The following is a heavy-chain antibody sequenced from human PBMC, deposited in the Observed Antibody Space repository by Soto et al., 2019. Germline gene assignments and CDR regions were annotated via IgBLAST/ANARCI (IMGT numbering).Heavy chain of an antibody. V-gene: IGHV3-30*03. CDR1: GFNFSAYG. J-gene: IGHJ4*02. CDR2: LSFDASKK. CDR3: RVGVAD. D-gene: IGHD1-26*01. Sequence: QVQLVESGGGVVQPGRSLRLSCAASGFNFSAYGMHWVRQAPGTGLELVALLSFDASKKYYADSVKGRFTISRDTSRYTLYLQMNSLRVXDTAVYYCRVGVADWGQGTRVTVSS.